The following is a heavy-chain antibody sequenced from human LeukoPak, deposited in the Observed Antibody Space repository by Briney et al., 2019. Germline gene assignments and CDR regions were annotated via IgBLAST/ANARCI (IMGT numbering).Heavy chain of an antibody. V-gene: IGHV3-64D*06. CDR3: VKSIGNSTGYVKFDY. CDR1: RYTFSSYA. Sequence: GGSLRLSCSASRYTFSSYAMHWARQAPGKGLEYVSGVSSNGGRTYHADSVKGRFTISRDNSKNTLDLQMSSLRSDDTAVYYCVKSIGNSTGYVKFDYWGQGILVTVSS. J-gene: IGHJ4*02. CDR2: VSSNGGRT. D-gene: IGHD6-13*01.